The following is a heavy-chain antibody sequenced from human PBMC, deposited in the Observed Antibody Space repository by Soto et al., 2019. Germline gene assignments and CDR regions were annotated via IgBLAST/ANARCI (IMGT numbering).Heavy chain of an antibody. D-gene: IGHD2-2*03. V-gene: IGHV1-3*01. CDR3: ARDYGYCSSTSCYLIYYYYGMDV. Sequence: ASVKVSCKASGYTFTSYAMHWVRQAPGQRLEWMGWINAGNGNTKYSQKLQGRVTMTTDTSTSTAYMELRSLRSDDTAVYYCARDYGYCSSTSCYLIYYYYGMDVWGQGTTVTVS. J-gene: IGHJ6*02. CDR1: GYTFTSYA. CDR2: INAGNGNT.